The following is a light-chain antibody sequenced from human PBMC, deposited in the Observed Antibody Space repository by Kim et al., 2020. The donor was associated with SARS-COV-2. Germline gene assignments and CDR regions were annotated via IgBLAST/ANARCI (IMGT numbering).Light chain of an antibody. CDR3: SSYAGRQNYV. CDR1: SSDVGGYNY. V-gene: IGLV2-8*01. Sequence: QSALTQPPSASGSPGQSVTISCTGTSSDVGGYNYVSWYQQHPGKAPKLLIYEVTKRPSGVPDRFSGSKSGNTASLTVSGLQAEDEADYYCSSYAGRQNYVFGRGTKVTVL. CDR2: EVT. J-gene: IGLJ1*01.